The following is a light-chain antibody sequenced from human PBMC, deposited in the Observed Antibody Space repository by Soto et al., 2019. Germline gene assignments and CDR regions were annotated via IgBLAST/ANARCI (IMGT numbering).Light chain of an antibody. CDR2: GAS. CDR3: QQRSDWPIT. Sequence: EIVLTQSPGTLSLSPGERATLSCRASQSVSSIYLGWYQQKPGQAPRLLIYGASSRATGIPDRFSGSGSGTDFTLTITSLEPEDFAVYSCQQRSDWPITFGQGTRLEIK. J-gene: IGKJ5*01. V-gene: IGKV3D-20*02. CDR1: QSVSSIY.